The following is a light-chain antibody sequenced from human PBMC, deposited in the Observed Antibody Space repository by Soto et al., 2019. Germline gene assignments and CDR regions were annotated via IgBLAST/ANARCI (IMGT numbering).Light chain of an antibody. J-gene: IGKJ2*01. CDR3: QQFGTSPRYT. CDR2: EAS. V-gene: IGKV3-20*01. Sequence: EILLTQSPGTLSLSPGERATLSCRTSQSVGSTYLAWYQQKPGQAPRLLIYEASRRATGIPDRFSGSGSGTDFSLTINRLEPEDFAVYYCQQFGTSPRYTFGQGTKLEI. CDR1: QSVGSTY.